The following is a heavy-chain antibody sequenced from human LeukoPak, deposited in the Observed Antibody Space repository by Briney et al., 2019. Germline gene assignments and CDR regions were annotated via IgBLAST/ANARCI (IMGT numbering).Heavy chain of an antibody. CDR2: ISAYNGNT. CDR1: GYTFTSYG. J-gene: IGHJ6*03. D-gene: IGHD2-15*01. V-gene: IGHV1-18*01. CDR3: ARDGGSSQRNYYYYMDV. Sequence: ASVKVSCKASGYTFTSYGISWVRQAPGQGLEWMGWISAYNGNTNYAQKLQGRVTMTTDTSTSTAYMELRSLRSDDTAVYYCARDGGSSQRNYYYYMDVWGKGTTVTVSS.